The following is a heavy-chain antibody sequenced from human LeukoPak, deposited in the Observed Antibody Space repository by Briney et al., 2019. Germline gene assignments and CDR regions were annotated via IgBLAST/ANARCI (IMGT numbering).Heavy chain of an antibody. CDR3: ASFSGDYGDY. Sequence: SETLSLTCAVYGGSFSGYYWSWIRQPPGKELEWIGEINHSGSTNYNPSLKSRVTISVDTSKNQFSLKLSSVTAADTAVYYCASFSGDYGDYWGQGTLVTVSS. CDR2: INHSGST. CDR1: GGSFSGYY. J-gene: IGHJ4*02. D-gene: IGHD4-17*01. V-gene: IGHV4-34*01.